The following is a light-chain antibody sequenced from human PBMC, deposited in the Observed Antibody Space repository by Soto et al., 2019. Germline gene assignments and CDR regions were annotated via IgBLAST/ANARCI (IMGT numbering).Light chain of an antibody. CDR2: GPS. Sequence: DILLTQSPGTLSVSPGERVTLSCRASQSVRSSYVAWYQQKRGQAPRLLVYGPSTRATGIPDRFSGSGSGTDFTLTISRLEPDEGAVYYCQQYGNSPPYTFGQGTRLEIK. V-gene: IGKV3-20*01. J-gene: IGKJ2*01. CDR1: QSVRSSY. CDR3: QQYGNSPPYT.